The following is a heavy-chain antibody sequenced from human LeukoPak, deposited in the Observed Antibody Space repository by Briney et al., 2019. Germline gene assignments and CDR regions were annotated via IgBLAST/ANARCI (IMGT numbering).Heavy chain of an antibody. J-gene: IGHJ4*02. V-gene: IGHV1-8*01. CDR2: MNPNSGNT. Sequence: ASVKVSCKASGYTFTSYDINWVRQATGQGLEWISWMNPNSGNTGYAQKFQGRVTMTRNTSISTAYMELSSLRSEDTAVYYCARWVPRYGRNYFDYWGQGTLVTVSS. D-gene: IGHD1-1*01. CDR3: ARWVPRYGRNYFDY. CDR1: GYTFTSYD.